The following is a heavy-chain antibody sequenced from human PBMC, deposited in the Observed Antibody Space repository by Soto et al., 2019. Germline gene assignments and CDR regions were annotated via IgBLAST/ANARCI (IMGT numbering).Heavy chain of an antibody. CDR1: GGTFSSYA. D-gene: IGHD5-18*01. CDR2: IIPIFGTA. J-gene: IGHJ6*02. CDR3: ARARRPLLLWPQGYYGMDV. V-gene: IGHV1-69*12. Sequence: QVQLVQSGAEVKKPGSSVKVSCKASGGTFSSYAISWVRHAPGQGLEWMGGIIPIFGTANYAQKFQGRVTITADESTSTAYMELSRLRSEDTAVYYSARARRPLLLWPQGYYGMDVWGQGTTVTVSS.